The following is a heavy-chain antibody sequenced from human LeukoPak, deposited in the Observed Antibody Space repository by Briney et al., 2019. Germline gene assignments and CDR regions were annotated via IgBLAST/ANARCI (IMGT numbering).Heavy chain of an antibody. CDR2: ISSSSTYI. J-gene: IGHJ4*02. D-gene: IGHD3-16*01. Sequence: GGSLRLSCAASGFTFTGYSMSWVRQAPGKGLEWVSSISSSSTYIYYADSVKGRFTISRDNAKNSLSLQMNSLRDEDTAVYYCARSVGGHFDYWGQGMLVTVSS. CDR1: GFTFTGYS. CDR3: ARSVGGHFDY. V-gene: IGHV3-21*01.